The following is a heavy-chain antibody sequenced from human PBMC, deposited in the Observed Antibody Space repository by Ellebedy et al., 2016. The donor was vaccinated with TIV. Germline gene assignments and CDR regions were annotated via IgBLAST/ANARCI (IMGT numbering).Heavy chain of an antibody. J-gene: IGHJ4*02. CDR2: IRHDGSNT. CDR1: GFSFSSYG. D-gene: IGHD6-19*01. CDR3: AKAPQGVAGIYYFDS. Sequence: PGGSLRLSCAAPGFSFSSYGMHWVRQAPGKGLERVALIRHDGSNTYSADSVKGRFTISRDDSKSTLYLQMNSLTTDDTAVYYCAKAPQGVAGIYYFDSWGQGTLVTVSS. V-gene: IGHV3-30*02.